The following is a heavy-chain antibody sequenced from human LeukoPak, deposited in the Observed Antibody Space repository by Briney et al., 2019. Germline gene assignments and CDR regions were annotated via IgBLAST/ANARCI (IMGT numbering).Heavy chain of an antibody. D-gene: IGHD6-19*01. Sequence: ASVKVSCKVSGYTLTELSMHWVRQAPGKGLEWMGGFDPEDGETIYAQKFQGRVTMTEDTSTDTAYMELSSLRSEDTAVYYCATVRTVAGSNWFDPWGQGTLVTVSS. V-gene: IGHV1-24*01. J-gene: IGHJ5*02. CDR2: FDPEDGET. CDR3: ATVRTVAGSNWFDP. CDR1: GYTLTELS.